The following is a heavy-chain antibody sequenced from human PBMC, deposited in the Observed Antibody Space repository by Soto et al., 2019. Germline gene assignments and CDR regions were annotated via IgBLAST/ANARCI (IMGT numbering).Heavy chain of an antibody. Sequence: EVQLVESGGGLVQPGGSLRLSCAASGFTFSSYWMSWVRQAPGKGLEWVANIKQDGSEKYYVDSVKGRFTISRDNAKKSLYLQMNSLRAEDPAVYYCAWPGLVVVIASDWYFDLWGRGTLVTVSS. J-gene: IGHJ2*01. CDR3: AWPGLVVVIASDWYFDL. CDR1: GFTFSSYW. CDR2: IKQDGSEK. V-gene: IGHV3-7*01. D-gene: IGHD3-22*01.